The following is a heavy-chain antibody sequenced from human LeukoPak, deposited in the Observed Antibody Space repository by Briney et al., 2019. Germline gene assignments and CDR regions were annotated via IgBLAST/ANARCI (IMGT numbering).Heavy chain of an antibody. V-gene: IGHV4-59*01. D-gene: IGHD2-8*01. CDR2: IYYSGST. Sequence: SETLSLTCTVSGGSISGYYWSWIRQPPGKGLEWIGYIYYSGSTNYNPSLKSRVTISVDTSNNQFSLKLSAVTAADTALYYCARVLGDGRSDYWGQGTLVTVSS. CDR3: ARVLGDGRSDY. J-gene: IGHJ4*02. CDR1: GGSISGYY.